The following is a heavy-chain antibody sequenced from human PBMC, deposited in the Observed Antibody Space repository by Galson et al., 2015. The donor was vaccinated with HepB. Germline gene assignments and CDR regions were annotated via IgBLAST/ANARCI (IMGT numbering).Heavy chain of an antibody. CDR3: ARQIDSSGYLWGY. J-gene: IGHJ4*02. D-gene: IGHD3-22*01. CDR2: IYPGDSDT. CDR1: GYGFTNYW. Sequence: QSGAEVKNPGESLEISCKGSGYGFTNYWIGWVRQMPGKGLEWMGIIYPGDSDTRYSPSFQGQVTISADKSISTAYLQWSSLKASDTAMYYCARQIDSSGYLWGYWGQGTLVTVSS. V-gene: IGHV5-51*01.